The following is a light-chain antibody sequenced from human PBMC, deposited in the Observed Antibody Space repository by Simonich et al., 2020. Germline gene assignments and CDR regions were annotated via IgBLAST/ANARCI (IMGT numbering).Light chain of an antibody. CDR2: WAA. J-gene: IGKJ2*01. V-gene: IGKV4-1*01. CDR1: QSVLYSSNNKKY. CDR3: QQYYSTPYT. Sequence: DIVMTQSPDSLAVSLGVRATINCKSSQSVLYSSNNKKYLAWYQKKPGQPPKLLIYWAATREAGVPDRFSGRGSGTDFTLTISSLQAEDVAVYYCQQYYSTPYTFGQGTKLEIK.